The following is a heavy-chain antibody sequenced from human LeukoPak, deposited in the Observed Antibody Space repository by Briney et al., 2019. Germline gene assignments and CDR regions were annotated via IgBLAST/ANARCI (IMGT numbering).Heavy chain of an antibody. J-gene: IGHJ4*02. Sequence: SQTLSLTCTVSGDSITRGTYYWNWIRQPAGKGLEWIGRIHTSSRVNYNPSLKSRVTISIDTSRNLVSLRLTSVTAADAAVYYCARDRGNGDYGDYFDSWGQGTLV. CDR2: IHTSSRV. V-gene: IGHV4-61*02. CDR1: GDSITRGTYY. D-gene: IGHD4-17*01. CDR3: ARDRGNGDYGDYFDS.